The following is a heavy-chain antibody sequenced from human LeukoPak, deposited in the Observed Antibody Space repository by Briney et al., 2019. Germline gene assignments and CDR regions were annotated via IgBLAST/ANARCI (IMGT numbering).Heavy chain of an antibody. CDR3: ARLGYCSGGSCYYYYYYMDV. J-gene: IGHJ6*03. D-gene: IGHD2-15*01. Sequence: YPSETLSLTCAVYGGSFSGYYWSWIRQPPGKGLEWIGEINHSGSTNYNPSLKSRVTISVDTSKNQFSLKLSSVTAADTAVYYCARLGYCSGGSCYYYYYYMDVWGKGTTVTISS. CDR1: GGSFSGYY. CDR2: INHSGST. V-gene: IGHV4-34*01.